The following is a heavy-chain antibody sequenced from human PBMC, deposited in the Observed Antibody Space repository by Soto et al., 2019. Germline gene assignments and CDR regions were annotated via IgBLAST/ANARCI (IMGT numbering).Heavy chain of an antibody. D-gene: IGHD3-10*01. CDR1: GDTFSSYS. J-gene: IGHJ6*02. CDR3: AANSLGGGSQGDV. Sequence: QVRLVQSGAEVNKPGSSVKVSCKASGDTFSSYSISWVRQAPGQGLEWMGGIVPIFGTTVYAPRLQGRLTITADGPTCTSYMELSGLTFEDTAVYYCAANSLGGGSQGDVWGQGTTVTVSS. V-gene: IGHV1-69*01. CDR2: IVPIFGTT.